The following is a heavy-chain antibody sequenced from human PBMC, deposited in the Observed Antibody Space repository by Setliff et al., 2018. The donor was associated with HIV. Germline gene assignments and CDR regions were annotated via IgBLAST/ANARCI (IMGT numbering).Heavy chain of an antibody. Sequence: PSETLSLTCSVSGGSISSLYWSWVRQPPGKGLEWIGSIYQSGTTYYNPALKSRVTISVDTSKNQFSLRLTSVTAADTAVYFCARVETTVTSRLDYWGQGTLVTVSS. CDR2: IYQSGTT. CDR3: ARVETTVTSRLDY. D-gene: IGHD4-17*01. J-gene: IGHJ4*02. CDR1: GGSISSLY. V-gene: IGHV4-59*11.